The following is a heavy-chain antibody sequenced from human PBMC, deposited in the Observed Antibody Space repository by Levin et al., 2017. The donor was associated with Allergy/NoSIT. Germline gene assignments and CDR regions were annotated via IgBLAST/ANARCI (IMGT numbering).Heavy chain of an antibody. Sequence: GGSLRLSCAASGFTFSTYSIHWVRQGPGKGLEWVAAVSYDGGNKYYADSVKGRITITRDNSRNTLYMQMNSLAVEDTAMYYCATDPRVDGGKSGIWYFDLWGRGTLVTVSS. CDR3: ATDPRVDGGKSGIWYFDL. J-gene: IGHJ2*01. V-gene: IGHV3-30-3*01. D-gene: IGHD4-23*01. CDR2: VSYDGGNK. CDR1: GFTFSTYS.